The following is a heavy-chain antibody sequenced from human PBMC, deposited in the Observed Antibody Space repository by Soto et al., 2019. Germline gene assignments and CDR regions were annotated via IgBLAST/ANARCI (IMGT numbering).Heavy chain of an antibody. CDR3: ARVPSNSAFDY. Sequence: ASVKVSCKASGCTFTDYYFHWVRQAPGQGLEWMGWVNPNSGGTNYAQKFQGRVTMTRDTSISTVYMELSRLRSDDTAVYYCARVPSNSAFDYWGQGTLVTVSS. CDR1: GCTFTDYY. D-gene: IGHD6-6*01. J-gene: IGHJ4*02. CDR2: VNPNSGGT. V-gene: IGHV1-2*02.